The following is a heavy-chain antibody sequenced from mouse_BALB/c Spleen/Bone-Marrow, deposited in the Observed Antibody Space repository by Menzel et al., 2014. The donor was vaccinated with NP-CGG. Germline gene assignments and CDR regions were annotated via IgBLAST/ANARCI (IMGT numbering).Heavy chain of an antibody. D-gene: IGHD2-4*01. Sequence: QVHVKQSGAELVKPGAPVKLSCKASGYTFTSYWMSWVKQRPGRGLEWIGRIDPSDSETHYNQKFKDKATLTVDKSSSTAYIQLSSLTSEDSAVYYCARFPIYYDSGGAMDYWGQGTSVTVSS. V-gene: IGHV1-69*02. J-gene: IGHJ4*01. CDR3: ARFPIYYDSGGAMDY. CDR2: IDPSDSET. CDR1: GYTFTSYW.